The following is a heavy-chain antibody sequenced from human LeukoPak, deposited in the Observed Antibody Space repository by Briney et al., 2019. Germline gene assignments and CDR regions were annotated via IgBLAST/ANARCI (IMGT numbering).Heavy chain of an antibody. Sequence: GGSLRLSCAASGFTVSSNYMSWVRQAPGKGLEWVSVIYSGGSTYYADSVKGRFTISRDNSKNTLYLQMNSLRAEDTAVYYCARAPDGSSGLYYFDYWGQGTLVTVSS. CDR2: IYSGGST. CDR3: ARAPDGSSGLYYFDY. D-gene: IGHD6-19*01. J-gene: IGHJ4*02. V-gene: IGHV3-53*01. CDR1: GFTVSSNY.